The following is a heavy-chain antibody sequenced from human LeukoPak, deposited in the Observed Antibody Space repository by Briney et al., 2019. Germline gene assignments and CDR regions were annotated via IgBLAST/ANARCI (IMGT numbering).Heavy chain of an antibody. CDR2: IDWDDDK. J-gene: IGHJ5*02. CDR1: GFSLSTSGMR. D-gene: IGHD6-13*01. CDR3: ARQYSSSWYDWFDP. V-gene: IGHV2-70*04. Sequence: VSGPTLVNPTQTLTLTCTFSGFSLSTSGMRVSWIRQPPGKALEWLARIDWDDDKFYSTSLKTRLTISKDTSKNQVVLTMTNMDPVDTATYYCARQYSSSWYDWFDPWGQGTVVTVSS.